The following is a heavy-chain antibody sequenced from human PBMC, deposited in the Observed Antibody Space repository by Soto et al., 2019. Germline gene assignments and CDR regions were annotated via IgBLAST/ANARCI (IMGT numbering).Heavy chain of an antibody. J-gene: IGHJ4*02. CDR1: GLTLTDAW. Sequence: EVQLVESGGGLVKPGESLRLSCTASGLTLTDAWMKWVRQAPVKGLEWVGRLKSKTNGGTADYAAPVRGRFTILRDDSKNMLYLQMTSLKTEDPAVYYCAYDRDSSAVHFDSWGQGTLVTVSS. D-gene: IGHD3-22*01. V-gene: IGHV3-15*07. CDR2: LKSKTNGGTA. CDR3: AYDRDSSAVHFDS.